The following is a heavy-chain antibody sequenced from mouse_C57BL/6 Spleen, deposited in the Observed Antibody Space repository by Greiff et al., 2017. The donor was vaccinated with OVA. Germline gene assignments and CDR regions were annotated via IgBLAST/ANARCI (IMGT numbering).Heavy chain of an antibody. V-gene: IGHV1-22*01. CDR1: GYTFTDYN. D-gene: IGHD2-5*01. CDR2: INPNNGGT. CDR3: ARFAYYSTFFDY. J-gene: IGHJ2*01. Sequence: VQLKQSGPELVKPGASVKMSCKASGYTFTDYNMHWVKQSHGKSLEWIGYINPNNGGTSYNQKFKGKATLTVNKSSSTAYMELRSLTSEDSAVYYCARFAYYSTFFDYWGQGTTLTVSS.